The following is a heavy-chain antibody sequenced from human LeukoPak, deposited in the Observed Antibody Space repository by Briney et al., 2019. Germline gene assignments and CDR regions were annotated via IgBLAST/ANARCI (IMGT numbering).Heavy chain of an antibody. D-gene: IGHD3-16*01. V-gene: IGHV3-23*01. Sequence: GGSLRLSCAASGFTFSKFPMGWVRQAPGRGLEWVSAISASGDVTFYADSLRGRFTISRDNSKNTLYLQMNSLRAEDTAIYYCAKDKLWGEDYFDYWGQGTLVTVSS. J-gene: IGHJ4*02. CDR2: ISASGDVT. CDR3: AKDKLWGEDYFDY. CDR1: GFTFSKFP.